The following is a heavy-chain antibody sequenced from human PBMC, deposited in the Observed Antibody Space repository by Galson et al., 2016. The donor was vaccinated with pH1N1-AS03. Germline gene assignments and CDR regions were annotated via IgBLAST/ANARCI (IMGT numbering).Heavy chain of an antibody. J-gene: IGHJ5*02. V-gene: IGHV3-7*01. CDR3: ARDLNWDNA. Sequence: SLRLSCAASGFTFNSYWMTWVRQAPGKGLEWVANIKPDGGDNYYEDSVKGRFTISRDNAKNSLYLQMNSLRVEDTAVYYCARDLNWDNAWGQGTLVTVSS. CDR2: IKPDGGDN. CDR1: GFTFNSYW.